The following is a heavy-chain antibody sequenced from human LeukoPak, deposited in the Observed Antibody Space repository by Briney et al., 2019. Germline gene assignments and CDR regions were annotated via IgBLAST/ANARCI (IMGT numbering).Heavy chain of an antibody. D-gene: IGHD2-15*01. Sequence: GGSLRLSCAASGFTVNSNDMTWVRQAPGKGLEWVSVIYSGGTTYYADSVKGRFTISRDNSKNTLYLQMNSLRPEDTAVYDCARVIWGHMDVWGKGTTVTISS. J-gene: IGHJ6*03. V-gene: IGHV3-53*01. CDR3: ARVIWGHMDV. CDR1: GFTVNSND. CDR2: IYSGGTT.